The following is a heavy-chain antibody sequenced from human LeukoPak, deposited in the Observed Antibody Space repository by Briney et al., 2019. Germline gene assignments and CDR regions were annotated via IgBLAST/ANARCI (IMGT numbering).Heavy chain of an antibody. CDR3: ARSPTPDSSGYYSDY. V-gene: IGHV5-51*01. D-gene: IGHD3-22*01. CDR2: IYPGDSDT. J-gene: IGHJ4*02. Sequence: GESLKISCKGSGYSFTGYWNGWVRQMPGKGLEWMGIIYPGDSDTRYSPSFQGQVTISADKSISTAYLQWSSLKASDTAMYYCARSPTPDSSGYYSDYWGQGTLVTVSS. CDR1: GYSFTGYW.